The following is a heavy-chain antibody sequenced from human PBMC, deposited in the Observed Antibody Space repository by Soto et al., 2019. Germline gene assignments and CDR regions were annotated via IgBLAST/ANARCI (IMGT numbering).Heavy chain of an antibody. V-gene: IGHV4-39*01. J-gene: IGHJ4*02. Sequence: ETLSLTCSVSDGSISSRNYYWGWIRQPPGKRLEWIGSVNYGGSTYYNPSLKSRVTISVDTSKNQFSLKLGSVTAADTAVYYCARRNYDYYFDFWGQGTLVTVSS. D-gene: IGHD5-12*01. CDR3: ARRNYDYYFDF. CDR2: VNYGGST. CDR1: DGSISSRNYY.